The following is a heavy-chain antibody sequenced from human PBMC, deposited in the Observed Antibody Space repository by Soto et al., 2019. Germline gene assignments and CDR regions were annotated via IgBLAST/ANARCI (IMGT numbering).Heavy chain of an antibody. V-gene: IGHV5-51*01. D-gene: IGHD2-15*01. CDR2: IYPGGSDT. CDR1: GYRFANYW. CDR3: ARHHEGSGNY. J-gene: IGHJ4*02. Sequence: GESLKISCKGSGYRFANYWIGWVRQMPGKGLEWMGIIYPGGSDTRYSPSFQGQVTISADKSISTAYLQWSSLKASDTAMYYCARHHEGSGNYWGQGTLVTVSS.